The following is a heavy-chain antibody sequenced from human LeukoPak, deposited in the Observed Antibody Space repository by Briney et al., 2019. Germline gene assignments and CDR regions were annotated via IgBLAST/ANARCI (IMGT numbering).Heavy chain of an antibody. J-gene: IGHJ4*02. Sequence: GGSLRLSCAASGFTFSSYWMSWVRQAPGKGLEWVANIKQDGSEKYYVDSVEGRFTISRDNSKNTLYLQMNSLRAEDTAVYYCAKAANEWELLAGYFDYWGQGTLVTVSS. V-gene: IGHV3-7*03. CDR3: AKAANEWELLAGYFDY. D-gene: IGHD1-26*01. CDR2: IKQDGSEK. CDR1: GFTFSSYW.